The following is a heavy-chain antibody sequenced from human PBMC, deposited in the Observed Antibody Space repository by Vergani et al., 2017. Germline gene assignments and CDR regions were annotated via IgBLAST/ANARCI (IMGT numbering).Heavy chain of an antibody. D-gene: IGHD3-9*01. CDR1: GYTFSNYY. J-gene: IGHJ4*02. Sequence: QVQVVQSGAEVKKSGASVKVSCKPSGYTFSNYYMHWVRPAPGQGLEWMGISNPSGGHTNYAQKFHGRVTMTRDTSTSTVYMELRRLRSEDPAIYYCARGDYGILTGYRFWGRGTLVTVSA. CDR2: SNPSGGHT. CDR3: ARGDYGILTGYRF. V-gene: IGHV1-46*03.